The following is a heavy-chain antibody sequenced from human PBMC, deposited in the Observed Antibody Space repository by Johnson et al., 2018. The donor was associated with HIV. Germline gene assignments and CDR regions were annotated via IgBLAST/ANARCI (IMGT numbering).Heavy chain of an antibody. Sequence: VQLVESGGGLVKPGGSLRLSCAVSGFTFRNAWVSWVHQAPGKGLEWVGRIKSKTDGGTTDYAEPVKGRFTISRDDSKTTLFLQMNSLKIEDTAVYYCTTDLGVVGGFDIWGQGTMVSVS. CDR1: GFTFRNAW. J-gene: IGHJ3*02. D-gene: IGHD4-23*01. CDR2: IKSKTDGGTT. V-gene: IGHV3-15*01. CDR3: TTDLGVVGGFDI.